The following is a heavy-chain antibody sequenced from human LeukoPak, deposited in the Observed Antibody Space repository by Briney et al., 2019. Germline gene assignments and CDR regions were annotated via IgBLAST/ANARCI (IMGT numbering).Heavy chain of an antibody. CDR1: GGSFSGYY. V-gene: IGHV4-34*01. CDR2: INHSGST. J-gene: IGHJ3*02. Sequence: SETLSLTCAVYGGSFSGYYWSWIRQPPGKGLEWIGEINHSGSTNYNPSLKSRVTISIDTSKNQFSLKLSSVTAADTAVYYCARGLTMIVVHDAFDIWGQGTMVTVSS. CDR3: ARGLTMIVVHDAFDI. D-gene: IGHD3-22*01.